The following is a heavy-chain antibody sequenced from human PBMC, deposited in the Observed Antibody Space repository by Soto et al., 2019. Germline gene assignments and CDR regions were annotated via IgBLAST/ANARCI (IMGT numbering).Heavy chain of an antibody. Sequence: QVQLVQSGAEVKKPGSSVKVSCKASGDTFTTNSLNWVRQAPGQGLEWMGGIIPVVGTTKYAQKYQDSVTITGDKSTNTAYMELISLRSDDTAVYYCARVLLYATTFFEYVGQGTPVTVSS. CDR3: ARVLLYATTFFEY. V-gene: IGHV1-69*06. D-gene: IGHD2-8*01. J-gene: IGHJ4*02. CDR2: IIPVVGTT. CDR1: GDTFTTNS.